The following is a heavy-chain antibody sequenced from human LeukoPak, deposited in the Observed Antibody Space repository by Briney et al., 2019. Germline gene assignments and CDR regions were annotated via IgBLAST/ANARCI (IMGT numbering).Heavy chain of an antibody. CDR2: IIPILGIA. V-gene: IGHV1-69*04. CDR3: ASVLSGIAVAGSFDP. J-gene: IGHJ5*02. Sequence: SVKVSYKASGGTFSSYAISWVRQAPGQGLEWMGRIIPILGIANYAQKFQGRVTITADKSTSTAYMELSSLRSEDTAVYYCASVLSGIAVAGSFDPWGQGTLVTVSS. D-gene: IGHD6-19*01. CDR1: GGTFSSYA.